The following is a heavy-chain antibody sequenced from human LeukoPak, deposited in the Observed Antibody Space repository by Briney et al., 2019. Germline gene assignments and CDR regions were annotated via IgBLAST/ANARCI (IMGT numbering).Heavy chain of an antibody. D-gene: IGHD2-2*01. Sequence: PSETLSLTCTVSGGSISSSSYYWGWIRQPPGKGLEWIGSIYYSGSTNYNPSLKSRVTISVDTSKNQFSLKLSSVTAADTAVYYCARGSQYRGLPFDYWGQGTLVTVSS. V-gene: IGHV4-39*07. CDR2: IYYSGST. CDR1: GGSISSSSYY. CDR3: ARGSQYRGLPFDY. J-gene: IGHJ4*02.